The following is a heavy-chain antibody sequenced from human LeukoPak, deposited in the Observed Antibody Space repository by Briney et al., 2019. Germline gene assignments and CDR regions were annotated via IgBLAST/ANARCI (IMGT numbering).Heavy chain of an antibody. Sequence: GGSLRLSCAASGFTFSSYSMNWVRQAPGKGLEWVSSISSSSSYIYYADSVKGRFTISRDNAKNSLYLQMNSLRAEDTAVYYCTTLPRITIFGVGPRTWGQGTLVTVSS. CDR1: GFTFSSYS. V-gene: IGHV3-21*03. D-gene: IGHD3-3*01. CDR3: TTLPRITIFGVGPRT. J-gene: IGHJ5*02. CDR2: ISSSSSYI.